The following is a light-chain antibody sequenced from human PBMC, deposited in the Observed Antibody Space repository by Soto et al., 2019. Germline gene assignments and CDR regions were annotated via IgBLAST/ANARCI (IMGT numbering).Light chain of an antibody. CDR1: HSNLGAGYD. V-gene: IGLV1-40*01. CDR3: QSYDSSLSGELV. J-gene: IGLJ2*01. Sequence: QSVLTQPPSVSVSPGQRVTVSCTWSHSNLGAGYDAHWYQQIPGTTPRSLIYANSNRPSGVPDRFSGSKAGTPASLAIAGLQAVEEYDYSCQSYDSSLSGELVFGGGTKVSVL. CDR2: ANS.